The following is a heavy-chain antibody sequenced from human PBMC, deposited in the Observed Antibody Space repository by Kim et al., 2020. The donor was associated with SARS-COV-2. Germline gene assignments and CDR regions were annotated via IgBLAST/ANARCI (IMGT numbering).Heavy chain of an antibody. Sequence: ASVKVSCKASGYTFTGYYMHWVRQAPGQGLERMGWINPNSGGTNYAQKFQGRVTMTRDTSISTAYMELSRLRSDDTAVYYCARVRVGATKAFDYWGQGTLVTVSS. V-gene: IGHV1-2*02. CDR3: ARVRVGATKAFDY. CDR1: GYTFTGYY. D-gene: IGHD1-26*01. CDR2: INPNSGGT. J-gene: IGHJ4*02.